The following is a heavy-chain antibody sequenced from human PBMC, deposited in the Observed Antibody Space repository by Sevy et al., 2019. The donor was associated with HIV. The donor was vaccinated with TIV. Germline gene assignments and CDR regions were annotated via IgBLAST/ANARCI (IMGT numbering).Heavy chain of an antibody. V-gene: IGHV3-9*01. CDR1: GFTFDDYA. Sequence: GGSLRLSCAASGFTFDDYAMHWVRQAPGKGLEWVSGISWNSGNIGYADSVKGRFTISRDNAKNSLYLQMNSPRAEDTAFYYCAKDKIAVAGLYFDYWGQGTLVTVSS. CDR2: ISWNSGNI. J-gene: IGHJ4*02. D-gene: IGHD6-19*01. CDR3: AKDKIAVAGLYFDY.